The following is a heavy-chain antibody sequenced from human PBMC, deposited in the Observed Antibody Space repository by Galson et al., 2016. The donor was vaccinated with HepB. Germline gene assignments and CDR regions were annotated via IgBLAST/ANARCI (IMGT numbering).Heavy chain of an antibody. D-gene: IGHD3-22*01. Sequence: SLRLSCAASGFSFSLYTMNWIRQSPGKGLERVSSIPGSGDVTHYADSVKGRFTVSRDNSRNTLYLQMNSLRAEDTAIYYCAKDFGRIVFGSSGPWGPGTLVIVSS. CDR2: IPGSGDVT. V-gene: IGHV3-23*01. CDR1: GFSFSLYT. J-gene: IGHJ5*02. CDR3: AKDFGRIVFGSSGP.